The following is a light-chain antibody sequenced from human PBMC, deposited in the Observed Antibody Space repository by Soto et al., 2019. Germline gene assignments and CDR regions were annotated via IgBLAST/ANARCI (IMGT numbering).Light chain of an antibody. CDR3: QQYGSSPLT. V-gene: IGKV1-39*01. CDR1: QDITTY. Sequence: DIQMTQSPSSLSASVGDRLTITCRASQDITTYLNWFQQKPGEAPELLIYAASSLESGVPARFSGSGSGTDFTLTISRQEPEDFAVYYCQQYGSSPLTFGGGTKVDIK. CDR2: AAS. J-gene: IGKJ4*01.